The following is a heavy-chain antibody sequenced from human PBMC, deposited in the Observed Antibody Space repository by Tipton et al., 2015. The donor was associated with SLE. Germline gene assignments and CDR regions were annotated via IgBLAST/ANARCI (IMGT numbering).Heavy chain of an antibody. V-gene: IGHV4-4*07. Sequence: TLSLTCTVSGGSISNYYWSWIRQPAGKGLEWIGRIYTSGSTNYNPSLKSRVTMSVDTPKNQFSLKLSSVTAADTAVYYCAREGNYYDSSGPIDYFDYWGQGTLVTVSS. CDR3: AREGNYYDSSGPIDYFDY. CDR2: IYTSGST. CDR1: GGSISNYY. D-gene: IGHD3-22*01. J-gene: IGHJ4*02.